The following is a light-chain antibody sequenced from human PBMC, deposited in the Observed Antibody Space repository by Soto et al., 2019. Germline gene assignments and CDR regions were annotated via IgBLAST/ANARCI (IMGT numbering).Light chain of an antibody. J-gene: IGKJ1*01. CDR2: GAS. Sequence: EIVTTQSPATLSVSPGERATLSCRASQSVSSNLAWYQQKPGQAPRLLIYGASTRATGIPARFSGSGSGTEFTLTISSLQSEDFAVYYCQQYNNWPPGRTFGQGTKVEIK. CDR3: QQYNNWPPGRT. V-gene: IGKV3-15*01. CDR1: QSVSSN.